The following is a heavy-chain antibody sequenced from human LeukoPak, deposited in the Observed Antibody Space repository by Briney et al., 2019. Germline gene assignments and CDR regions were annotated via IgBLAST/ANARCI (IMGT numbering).Heavy chain of an antibody. J-gene: IGHJ4*02. CDR2: IYYSGST. D-gene: IGHD3-3*01. Sequence: PSETLSLTCTASGGSISSGGYYWSWIRQHPGKGLEWIGYIYYSGSTYYNPSLKSRVTISVDTSKNQFSLKLSSVTAADTAVYYCARAPGPEGGFWSGYYTSRGKPQAYFDYWGQGTLVTVSS. V-gene: IGHV4-31*03. CDR1: GGSISSGGYY. CDR3: ARAPGPEGGFWSGYYTSRGKPQAYFDY.